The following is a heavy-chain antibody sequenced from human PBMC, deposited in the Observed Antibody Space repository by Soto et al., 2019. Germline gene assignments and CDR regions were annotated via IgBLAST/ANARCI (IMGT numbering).Heavy chain of an antibody. CDR3: ARESQDIVVVPAASSSGYYMDV. V-gene: IGHV1-18*01. Sequence: ASVKVSCKASGYTFTSYGISWVRQAPGQGLEWMGWISAYNGNTNYAQKLQGRVTMTTDTSTSTAYMELRSLRSDDTAVYYGARESQDIVVVPAASSSGYYMDVWGKGTTVTVSS. D-gene: IGHD2-2*01. J-gene: IGHJ6*03. CDR2: ISAYNGNT. CDR1: GYTFTSYG.